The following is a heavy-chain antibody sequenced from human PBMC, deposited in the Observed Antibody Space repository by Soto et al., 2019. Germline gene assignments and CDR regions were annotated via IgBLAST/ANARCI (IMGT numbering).Heavy chain of an antibody. Sequence: PSETLSLTCTVSGGSVSSGSYYWSWIRQPPGKGLEWIGYIYYSGSTNYNPSLKSRVTISVDTSKNQFSLKLSSVTAADTAVYYCARDQVVGYCSSTSRYGGYYYYGMDVWGQGTTVTVSS. CDR1: GGSVSSGSYY. V-gene: IGHV4-61*01. J-gene: IGHJ6*02. CDR2: IYYSGST. CDR3: ARDQVVGYCSSTSRYGGYYYYGMDV. D-gene: IGHD2-2*01.